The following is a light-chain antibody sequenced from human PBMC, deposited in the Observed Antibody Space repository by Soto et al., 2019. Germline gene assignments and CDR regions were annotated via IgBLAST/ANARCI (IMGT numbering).Light chain of an antibody. V-gene: IGLV1-47*01. CDR3: AAWDDSLSGVV. CDR2: SNS. J-gene: IGLJ2*01. Sequence: QSVLTQPPSASGTPGPRVTISCSGSSSNVGSNYVYWYQQLPGTVPQLLIYSNSERPSGVPDRLSGSKSGTSASLAISGLRSEYEADYYCAAWDDSLSGVVFGGGTKLTVL. CDR1: SSNVGSNY.